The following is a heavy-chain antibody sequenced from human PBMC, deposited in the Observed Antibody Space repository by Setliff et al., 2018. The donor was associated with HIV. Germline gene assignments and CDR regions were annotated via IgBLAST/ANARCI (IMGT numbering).Heavy chain of an antibody. V-gene: IGHV4-4*07. D-gene: IGHD4-17*01. J-gene: IGHJ2*01. CDR2: IHTSGDS. Sequence: SETLSLTCTVSGGSISGFYWSWIRQSAGKGLEWIGRIHTSGDSDFNPSLKSRVTISVDTSKNQFSLKRSSVTAADTAVYYCARVLREYGDYWDWYFDLWGRGTLVTV. CDR3: ARVLREYGDYWDWYFDL. CDR1: GGSISGFY.